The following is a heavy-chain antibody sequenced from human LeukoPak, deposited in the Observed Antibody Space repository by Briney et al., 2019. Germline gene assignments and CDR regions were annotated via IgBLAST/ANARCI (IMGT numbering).Heavy chain of an antibody. CDR1: GYTFTGYY. D-gene: IGHD6-19*01. Sequence: ASVKVSCKASGYTFTGYYMHWVRQAPGQGLEWMGWINPNSGGTNYAQKFQGRVTMTRDTSISTAYMELSRLRSDDTAVYYCASSDPMAVANYYYYRDVWGKGTTVTISS. J-gene: IGHJ6*03. CDR2: INPNSGGT. V-gene: IGHV1-2*02. CDR3: ASSDPMAVANYYYYRDV.